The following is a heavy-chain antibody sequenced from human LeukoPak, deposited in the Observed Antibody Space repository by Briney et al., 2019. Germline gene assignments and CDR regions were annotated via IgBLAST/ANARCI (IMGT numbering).Heavy chain of an antibody. J-gene: IGHJ6*02. Sequence: SETLSLTCTVSGGSISSSSYSWGWIRQPPGKGLEWIGSIYYSGSTYYNPSLKSRVTISVDTSKNQFSLKLSSVTAADTAVYYCARLRYYYYYYGMDVWGQGTTVTVSS. V-gene: IGHV4-39*01. CDR2: IYYSGST. CDR3: ARLRYYYYYYGMDV. CDR1: GGSISSSSYS.